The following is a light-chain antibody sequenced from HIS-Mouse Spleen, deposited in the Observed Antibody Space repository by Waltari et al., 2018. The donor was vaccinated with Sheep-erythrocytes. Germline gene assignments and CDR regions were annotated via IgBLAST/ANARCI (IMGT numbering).Light chain of an antibody. CDR3: SSYAGSNNWV. J-gene: IGLJ3*02. CDR1: SSDVGGYNY. CDR2: EVS. V-gene: IGLV2-8*01. Sequence: QSALTQPPSASGSPGQSVTISCTGTSSDVGGYNYVSWYQQHQGKAPKLMIYEVSKRPSGVPGRVSGFKSGNTASLTVSGLQAEDEADYYCSSYAGSNNWVFGGGTKLTVL.